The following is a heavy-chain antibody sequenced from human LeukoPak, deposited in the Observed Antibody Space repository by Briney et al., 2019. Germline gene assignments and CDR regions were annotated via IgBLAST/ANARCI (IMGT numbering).Heavy chain of an antibody. CDR3: ARAVESPHDADDYGPPESIPH. CDR1: GYTFTSYG. Sequence: GSAVTVSCKASGYTFTSYGISWVRQAPGQGLEWMGWISAYNGNTNYAQKLQGRVTMTTDTSTGTAYLELRSLRSDDTAVYYCARAVESPHDADDYGPPESIPHWRQDTLVTVSS. CDR2: ISAYNGNT. V-gene: IGHV1-18*01. D-gene: IGHD4-17*01. J-gene: IGHJ1*01.